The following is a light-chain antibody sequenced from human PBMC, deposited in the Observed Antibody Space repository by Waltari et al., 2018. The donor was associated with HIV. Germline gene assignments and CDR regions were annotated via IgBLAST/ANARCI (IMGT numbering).Light chain of an antibody. CDR3: AAWDDSLNGYV. Sequence: QSVLTQPPSASGTPGQRVTISCSGSTSNIGGNPVNWFQQLPGTAPKLLICGNNQRPSGVPDRFSGPKSGTSASLAISGLQSEDEADYYCAAWDDSLNGYVFGTGTKVTVL. CDR2: GNN. CDR1: TSNIGGNP. J-gene: IGLJ1*01. V-gene: IGLV1-44*01.